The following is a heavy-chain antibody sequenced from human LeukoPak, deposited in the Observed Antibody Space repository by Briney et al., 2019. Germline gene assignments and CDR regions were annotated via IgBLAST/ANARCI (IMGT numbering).Heavy chain of an antibody. CDR3: ARDRRDYGDLDHLFDY. D-gene: IGHD4-17*01. CDR2: IYYSGST. J-gene: IGHJ4*02. V-gene: IGHV4-39*07. CDR1: GGSISSSSYY. Sequence: SETLSLTCTVSGGSISSSSYYWGWIRQPPGKGLEWIGSIYYSGSTNYNPSLKSRVTISVDTSKNQFSLKLSSVTAADTAVYYCARDRRDYGDLDHLFDYWGQGTLVTVSS.